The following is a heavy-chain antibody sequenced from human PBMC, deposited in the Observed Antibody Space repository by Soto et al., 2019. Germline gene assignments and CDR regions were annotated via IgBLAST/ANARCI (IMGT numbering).Heavy chain of an antibody. CDR1: GFTFSSYA. CDR3: AKDPGTPYGMDV. Sequence: GGSLRLSCAASGFTFSSYAMSWVRQAPGRGLEWVSAISGSGGSTHYADSVKGRFTISRDNSKNTLYLQMNSLRAEDTAVYYCAKDPGTPYGMDVWGQGTTVTVSS. V-gene: IGHV3-23*01. J-gene: IGHJ6*02. CDR2: ISGSGGST. D-gene: IGHD1-1*01.